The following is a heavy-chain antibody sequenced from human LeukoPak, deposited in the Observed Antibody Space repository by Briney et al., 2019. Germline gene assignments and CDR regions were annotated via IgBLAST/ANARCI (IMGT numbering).Heavy chain of an antibody. CDR2: IWYDGSNK. J-gene: IGHJ4*02. CDR3: ARDPGDTGVDY. V-gene: IGHV3-33*01. Sequence: GGSLRLSCAASGFTLSSYGMLWVRQAPGKGLEWVAVIWYDGSNKYYADSVKGRFTISRDNSKNTLYLQMNSLRAEDTAVYYCARDPGDTGVDYWGQGTLVTVSS. CDR1: GFTLSSYG. D-gene: IGHD5-18*01.